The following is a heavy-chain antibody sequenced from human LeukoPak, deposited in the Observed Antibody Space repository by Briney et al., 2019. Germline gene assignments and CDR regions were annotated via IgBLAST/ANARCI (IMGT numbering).Heavy chain of an antibody. D-gene: IGHD4-11*01. CDR3: ARDPTVATDHFDY. CDR1: GFTLSSDG. V-gene: IGHV3-33*01. Sequence: PGGSLRLSCAVSGFTLSSDGMHWVRQAPGKGLEWVAVIWYDGSNKYYPDSVKGRFTISRNNSKNTLYPQMNSLRPEDTAVYYCARDPTVATDHFDYWGQGTLVTVSS. CDR2: IWYDGSNK. J-gene: IGHJ4*02.